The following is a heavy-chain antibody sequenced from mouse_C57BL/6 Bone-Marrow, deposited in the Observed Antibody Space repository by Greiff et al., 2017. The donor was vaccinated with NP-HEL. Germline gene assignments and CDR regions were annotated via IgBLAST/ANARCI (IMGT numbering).Heavy chain of an antibody. CDR2: IYPRSGNT. CDR1: GYTFTSYG. D-gene: IGHD1-1*01. CDR3: ARSDYYGSSYEAMDY. V-gene: IGHV1-81*01. J-gene: IGHJ4*01. Sequence: QVQLQQSGAELARPGASVKLSCKASGYTFTSYGISWVKQRTGQGLEWIGEIYPRSGNTYYNEKFKGKATLTADKSSSTAYMELRSLTSEDSAVYFCARSDYYGSSYEAMDYWGQGTSVTVSS.